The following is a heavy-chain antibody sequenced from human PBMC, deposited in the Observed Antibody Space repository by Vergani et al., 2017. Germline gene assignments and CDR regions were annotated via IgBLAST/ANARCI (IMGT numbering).Heavy chain of an antibody. CDR3: ARILRYFDWLYFDY. V-gene: IGHV4-59*01. CDR2: IYYSGST. CDR1: GGSISSYY. Sequence: QVQLQESGPGLVKPSETLSLTCTVSGGSISSYYWSWIRQPPGKGLEWIGYIYYSGSTNYNPSFKSRVTISVDTSKNQFSLKLSSVTAADTAVYYCARILRYFDWLYFDYWGQGTLVTVSS. D-gene: IGHD3-9*01. J-gene: IGHJ4*02.